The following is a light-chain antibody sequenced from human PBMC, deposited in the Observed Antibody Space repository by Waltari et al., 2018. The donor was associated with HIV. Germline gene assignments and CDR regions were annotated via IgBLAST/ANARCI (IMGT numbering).Light chain of an antibody. CDR2: GVS. Sequence: DIQMTQSPSSLSASVGDRVSITCRTNQSVFNYLNWYQHKPGKAPKVLISGVSRLQDGVPSRFSGRGSGTEFSLTINILESEDFATYYCQQSYSSPTAFGPGTKVDLK. CDR3: QQSYSSPTA. J-gene: IGKJ1*01. CDR1: QSVFNY. V-gene: IGKV1-39*01.